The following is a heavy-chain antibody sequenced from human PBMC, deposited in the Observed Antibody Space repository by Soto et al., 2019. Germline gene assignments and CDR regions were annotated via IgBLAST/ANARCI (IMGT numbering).Heavy chain of an antibody. D-gene: IGHD6-13*01. CDR1: GGSISSYY. J-gene: IGHJ4*02. CDR3: ARLYSSSFDY. Sequence: SEPMSLTSTVSGGSISSYYWSWIRQPPGKGLEWIGYIYYSGSTNYNPSLKSRVTISVDTSKNQFSLKLSSVTAADTAVYYCARLYSSSFDYWGQGTLVTVSS. CDR2: IYYSGST. V-gene: IGHV4-59*08.